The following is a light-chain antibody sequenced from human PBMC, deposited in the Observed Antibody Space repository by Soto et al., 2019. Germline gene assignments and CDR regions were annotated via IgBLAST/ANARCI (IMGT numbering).Light chain of an antibody. CDR2: EVS. CDR1: SSDVGSYNY. CDR3: SSYTRSSTL. J-gene: IGLJ1*01. V-gene: IGLV2-14*01. Sequence: QSVLTQPASVSGSPGQSITISCTGTSSDVGSYNYVSWYQQHPGKAPKLMIYEVSDWPSGISSRFSGSKSGNTASLTISGLQTEDEADYYCSSYTRSSTLFGTGTKVTVL.